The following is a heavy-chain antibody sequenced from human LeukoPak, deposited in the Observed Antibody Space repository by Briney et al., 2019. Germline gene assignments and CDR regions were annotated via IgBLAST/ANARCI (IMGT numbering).Heavy chain of an antibody. V-gene: IGHV1-69*04. CDR1: GGTFSSYA. D-gene: IGHD5-18*01. CDR3: ALWIQLWLAVPRDC. J-gene: IGHJ4*02. Sequence: SVKVSCKASGGTFSSYAISWVRQAPGQGLEWMGRIIPILGIANYAQKFQGRVTITADKSTSTAYMELSSLRSEDTAVYYCALWIQLWLAVPRDCWGQGTLVTVSS. CDR2: IIPILGIA.